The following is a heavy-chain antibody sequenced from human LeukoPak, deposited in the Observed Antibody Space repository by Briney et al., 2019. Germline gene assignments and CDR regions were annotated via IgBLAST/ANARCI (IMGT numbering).Heavy chain of an antibody. Sequence: GGSLRLSCAASGFTFSSYSMNWVRQAPGKGLEWVSSISSSSSSIYYADSVKGRFTISRDNAKNSLYLQMNSLSAEDTAVYYCARVGVVGATHDAFDIWGQGTMVTVSS. CDR3: ARVGVVGATHDAFDI. D-gene: IGHD1-26*01. CDR1: GFTFSSYS. CDR2: ISSSSSSI. V-gene: IGHV3-21*01. J-gene: IGHJ3*02.